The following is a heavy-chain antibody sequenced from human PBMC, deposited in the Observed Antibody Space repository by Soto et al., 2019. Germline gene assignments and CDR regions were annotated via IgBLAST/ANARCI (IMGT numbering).Heavy chain of an antibody. CDR2: MNPNSGNT. CDR3: ARAVNADAFDI. V-gene: IGHV1-8*01. J-gene: IGHJ3*02. CDR1: GYAFTRYD. Sequence: ASVKVSCKASGYAFTRYDINWVRQATGQGLEWMGWMNPNSGNTGYAQKFQGRVTMTRDSSISTAYMEVSSLRFEDTAVYYCARAVNADAFDIWGQGTMVTVSS. D-gene: IGHD3-10*01.